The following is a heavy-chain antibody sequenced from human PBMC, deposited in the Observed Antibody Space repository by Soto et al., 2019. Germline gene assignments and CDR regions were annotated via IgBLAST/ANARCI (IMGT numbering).Heavy chain of an antibody. D-gene: IGHD5-12*01. CDR1: GFTFSSYA. Sequence: QVQLVESGGGVVQPGRSLRLSCAASGFTFSSYAMHWVRQAPGKGLEWVAVISYDGSNKYYADSVKGRFTISRDNSKNSRYRKMNSLRAEDTAVYYCARVAVEMATIHVFDYWGQGTLVTVSS. V-gene: IGHV3-30-3*01. CDR2: ISYDGSNK. J-gene: IGHJ4*02. CDR3: ARVAVEMATIHVFDY.